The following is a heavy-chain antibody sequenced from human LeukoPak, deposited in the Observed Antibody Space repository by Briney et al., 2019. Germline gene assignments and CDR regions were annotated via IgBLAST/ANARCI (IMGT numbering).Heavy chain of an antibody. CDR3: ARPGPGYPQRPGFGYFDL. Sequence: GESLKISCEGSGYSFTSYWIGWVRQMPGKGLEWMGIIYPGDSDTRYSPSFQGQVTISADKSISTAYLQWSSLKASDTAMYYCARPGPGYPQRPGFGYFDLWGRGTLVTVSS. D-gene: IGHD5-12*01. J-gene: IGHJ2*01. CDR2: IYPGDSDT. CDR1: GYSFTSYW. V-gene: IGHV5-51*01.